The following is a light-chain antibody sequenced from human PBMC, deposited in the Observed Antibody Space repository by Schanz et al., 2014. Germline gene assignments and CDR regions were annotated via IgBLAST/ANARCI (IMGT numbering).Light chain of an antibody. CDR1: SSDLGSYNL. CDR3: CSYAGSSTRVV. J-gene: IGLJ2*01. Sequence: QSALTQPASVSGSPGQSITISCTGTSSDLGSYNLVSWYQQHPGKAPKLMIYEGTKRPSGVSNRFSGSKSGNTASLTITGLQAEDEADYYCCSYAGSSTRVVFGGGTKLTVL. CDR2: EGT. V-gene: IGLV2-23*01.